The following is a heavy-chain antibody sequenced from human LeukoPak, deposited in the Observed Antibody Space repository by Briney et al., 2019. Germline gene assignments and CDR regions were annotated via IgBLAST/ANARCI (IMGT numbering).Heavy chain of an antibody. CDR3: ARGVVPDASDQNDY. CDR2: ISAYNGNT. CDR1: GYTLTELS. Sequence: ASVKVSCKVSGYTLTELSMHWVRQAPGQGLEWMGWISAYNGNTNYAQKLQGRVTMTTDTSTSTAYMELRSLRSDDTAVYYCARGVVPDASDQNDYWGQGTLVTVSS. V-gene: IGHV1-18*01. D-gene: IGHD2-2*01. J-gene: IGHJ4*02.